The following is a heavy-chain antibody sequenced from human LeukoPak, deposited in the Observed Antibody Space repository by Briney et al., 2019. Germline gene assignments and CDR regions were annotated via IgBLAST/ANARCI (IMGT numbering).Heavy chain of an antibody. CDR2: ISYSGST. Sequence: SETLSLTCIVSGGSISNYYWNWIRQPPGKGLEWIGRISYSGSTTYNTSLMGRVTISVDTSTNQFSLKLSTVPAADTPVYYCAGRGVEMATIHPDNWLDPWGQGTLVTVPS. CDR3: AGRGVEMATIHPDNWLDP. J-gene: IGHJ5*02. V-gene: IGHV4-59*08. D-gene: IGHD5-24*01. CDR1: GGSISNYY.